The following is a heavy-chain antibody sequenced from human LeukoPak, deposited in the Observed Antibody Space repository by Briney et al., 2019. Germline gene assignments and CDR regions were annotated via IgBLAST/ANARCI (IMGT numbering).Heavy chain of an antibody. CDR3: AGADSTAGYPYDP. Sequence: SVKVSCKASGGAFSSYAISWVRQAPGQGLEWMGGIIPIFGTANYAQKFQGRVTITADESTSPAYMELSSLRSEDTAVYYCAGADSTAGYPYDPWGQGTLVTVSS. V-gene: IGHV1-69*01. J-gene: IGHJ5*02. D-gene: IGHD3-22*01. CDR1: GGAFSSYA. CDR2: IIPIFGTA.